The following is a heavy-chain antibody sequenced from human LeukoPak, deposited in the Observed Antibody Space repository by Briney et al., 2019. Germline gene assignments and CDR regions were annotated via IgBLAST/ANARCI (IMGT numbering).Heavy chain of an antibody. D-gene: IGHD3-9*01. CDR3: AKEYDRVHDAFDI. CDR2: ISYDGSKK. Sequence: PGRSLRLSCVVSGFTFSSNHWVRRAPGEGLEGVAVISYDGSKKYYADSVKGRFTISRDSSKNTLSLQMNSLRAEDTAVYYCAKEYDRVHDAFDIWGQGTMVTVSS. J-gene: IGHJ3*02. V-gene: IGHV3-30*18. CDR1: GFTFSSN.